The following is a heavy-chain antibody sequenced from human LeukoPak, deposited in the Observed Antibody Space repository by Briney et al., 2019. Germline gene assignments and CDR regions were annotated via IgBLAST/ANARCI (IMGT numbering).Heavy chain of an antibody. CDR2: LYSGGNT. CDR1: GFTVSSNY. Sequence: PGGSLRLSCAVSGFTVSSNYMSWVRQAPGKGLEWVSVLYSGGNTYYADSVKGRFTVSRDNSKNTLYLQMNSLRAEDTAVYYCARQSSQPDLLAGYLTHYYFDYWGQGTLVTVSS. D-gene: IGHD3-9*01. J-gene: IGHJ4*02. CDR3: ARQSSQPDLLAGYLTHYYFDY. V-gene: IGHV3-53*01.